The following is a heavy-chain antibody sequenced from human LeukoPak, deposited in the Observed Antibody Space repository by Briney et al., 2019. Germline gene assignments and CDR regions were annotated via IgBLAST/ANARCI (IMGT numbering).Heavy chain of an antibody. CDR2: ISYSGST. CDR3: ARVADYTVVQLNDAFDI. V-gene: IGHV4-59*01. J-gene: IGHJ3*02. Sequence: SETLSLTCTVSGGSLNSDYWTWIRQPPGKGLEWIGYISYSGSTNYNPSLKSRLTISRDTSKNQFYLNLNSVTAADTAVYYCARVADYTVVQLNDAFDIWGQGTMVTVSS. CDR1: GGSLNSDY. D-gene: IGHD4-23*01.